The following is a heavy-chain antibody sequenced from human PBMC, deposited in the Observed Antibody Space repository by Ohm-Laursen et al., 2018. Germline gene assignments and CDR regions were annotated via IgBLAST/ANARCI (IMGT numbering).Heavy chain of an antibody. Sequence: ASVKVSCKASGYTFSSYCIAWVRQAPGQGLECMGWISAYNGNTNYAQKLQGRVTMTTDTSTSTAYMELRSLRSDDTAVYYCARDRSSSGDYYGMDVWGQGTTVTVSS. V-gene: IGHV1-18*01. CDR3: ARDRSSSGDYYGMDV. J-gene: IGHJ6*02. D-gene: IGHD6-19*01. CDR2: ISAYNGNT. CDR1: GYTFSSYC.